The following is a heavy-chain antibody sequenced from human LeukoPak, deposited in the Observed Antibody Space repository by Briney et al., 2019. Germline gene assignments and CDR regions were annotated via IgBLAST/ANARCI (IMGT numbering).Heavy chain of an antibody. Sequence: GGSLRLSCSTSGFTFSNYAMTWVRKAPGMGLEWVSLVSGSGDSTYYADSVKGRFTISRDNSKNMLYLQMNSLTAEDTAIYYCAKDTGYNYGYDYWGQGTLATVSS. V-gene: IGHV3-23*01. D-gene: IGHD5-18*01. CDR1: GFTFSNYA. J-gene: IGHJ4*02. CDR3: AKDTGYNYGYDY. CDR2: VSGSGDST.